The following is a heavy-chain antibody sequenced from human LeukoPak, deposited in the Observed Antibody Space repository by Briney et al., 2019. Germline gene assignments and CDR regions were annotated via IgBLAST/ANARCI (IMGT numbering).Heavy chain of an antibody. V-gene: IGHV4-38-2*02. CDR2: IYHSGST. J-gene: IGHJ4*02. D-gene: IGHD5-18*01. CDR1: GYSISSGYY. Sequence: SETLSLTCTVSGYSISSGYYWGWIRQPPGRGLEWIGSIYHSGSTYYNPSLKSRVTISVDTSKNQFSLKLSSVTAADTAVYYCARALDTAMVTDFDWGQGTLVTVSS. CDR3: ARALDTAMVTDFD.